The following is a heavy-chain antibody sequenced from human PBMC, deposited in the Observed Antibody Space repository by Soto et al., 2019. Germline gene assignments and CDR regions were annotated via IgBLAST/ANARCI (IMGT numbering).Heavy chain of an antibody. CDR3: ARDIKVSPGLDAFDI. CDR2: ISSSGSTI. Sequence: GGSLRLSCAASGFTFSDYYMSWIRQAPGKGLEWVSYISSSGSTIYYAASVKGRFTISRDNAKNSLYLQMNSLRAEDTAVYYCARDIKVSPGLDAFDIWGQGTMVTVS. D-gene: IGHD1-20*01. V-gene: IGHV3-11*01. J-gene: IGHJ3*02. CDR1: GFTFSDYY.